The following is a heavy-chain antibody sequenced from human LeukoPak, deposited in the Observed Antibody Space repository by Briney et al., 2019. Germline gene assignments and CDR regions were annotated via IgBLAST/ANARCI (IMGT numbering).Heavy chain of an antibody. V-gene: IGHV3-48*01. J-gene: IGHJ4*02. CDR1: GFTFSSYS. D-gene: IGHD2-2*01. CDR3: AAGYCSSTSCYHPDY. Sequence: PGGSLRLSCAASGFTFSSYSMNWVRQAPGKGLEWVSYISSSSSTIYYADSVKGRFTISRDNAKNSLYLQMNSLRAEDTAGYYCAAGYCSSTSCYHPDYWGQGTLVTVSS. CDR2: ISSSSSTI.